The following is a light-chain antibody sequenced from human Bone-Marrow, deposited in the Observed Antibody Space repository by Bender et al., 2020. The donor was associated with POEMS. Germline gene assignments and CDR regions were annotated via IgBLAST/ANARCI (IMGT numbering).Light chain of an antibody. CDR3: QAWDTYSVI. CDR1: DLGDKY. CDR2: QDT. J-gene: IGLJ2*01. Sequence: SYEVTQPPSVSVSPGQTASITCSGDDLGDKYVAWYQQKPGQSPVLVIYQDTKRPSGIPERFSGSNSGNTATLTISETQAMDEADYYCQAWDTYSVIFGGGIKLTVL. V-gene: IGLV3-1*01.